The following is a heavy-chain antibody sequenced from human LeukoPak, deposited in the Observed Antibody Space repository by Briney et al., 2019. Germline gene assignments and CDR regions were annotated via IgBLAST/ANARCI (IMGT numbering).Heavy chain of an antibody. V-gene: IGHV3-11*01. CDR2: ISSSGSTI. J-gene: IGHJ4*02. CDR3: ARRGRTSKGIAAAGTWDYFDY. D-gene: IGHD6-13*01. Sequence: GGSLRLSCAASGFTFSDYYMSWIRQAPGKGLEGVSYISSSGSTIYYADSVKGRFTNSRDNAKNSLYLQMNSLRVEDTAVYYCARRGRTSKGIAAAGTWDYFDYWGQGTLVTVSS. CDR1: GFTFSDYY.